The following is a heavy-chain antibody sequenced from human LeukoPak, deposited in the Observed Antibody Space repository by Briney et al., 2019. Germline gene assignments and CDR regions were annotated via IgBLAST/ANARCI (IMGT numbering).Heavy chain of an antibody. V-gene: IGHV3-23*01. CDR3: ARATYDSSGYYRYYFDY. Sequence: GGSLRLSCAASGFTFSSYAMSWVRQAPGKGLEWVSAISGSGGSTYYADSVKGRFTISRDNSKNTLYLQMNSLRAEDTAVYYCARATYDSSGYYRYYFDYRGHGTLVTVSS. CDR2: ISGSGGST. CDR1: GFTFSSYA. J-gene: IGHJ4*01. D-gene: IGHD3-22*01.